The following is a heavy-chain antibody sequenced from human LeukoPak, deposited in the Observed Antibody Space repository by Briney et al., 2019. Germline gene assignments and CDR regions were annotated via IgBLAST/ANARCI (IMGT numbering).Heavy chain of an antibody. J-gene: IGHJ5*02. V-gene: IGHV4-39*07. Sequence: SETLSLTCTVSGGSISSSRYYWGWIRQPPGKGPEWIGSIYYSGSTYYNPSLKSRVTISVDTSKNQFSLKLSSVTAADTAVYYCARATVTTGYNWFDPWGQGTLVTVSS. CDR1: GGSISSSRYY. D-gene: IGHD4-17*01. CDR2: IYYSGST. CDR3: ARATVTTGYNWFDP.